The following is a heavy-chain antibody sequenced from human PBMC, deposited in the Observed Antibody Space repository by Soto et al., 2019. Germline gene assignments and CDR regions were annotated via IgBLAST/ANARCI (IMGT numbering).Heavy chain of an antibody. D-gene: IGHD1-26*01. CDR3: ARDPGGYRSLHFDY. Sequence: PGGSLRLSCAASGFTFSSYAMSWVRQAPGKGLVWVSAISGSVVSTYYADSVKGRFTISRDNVKNSLSLQMNSLRAEVTAVYFCARDPGGYRSLHFDYWGQGTLVTVSS. J-gene: IGHJ4*02. CDR1: GFTFSSYA. V-gene: IGHV3-23*01. CDR2: ISGSVVST.